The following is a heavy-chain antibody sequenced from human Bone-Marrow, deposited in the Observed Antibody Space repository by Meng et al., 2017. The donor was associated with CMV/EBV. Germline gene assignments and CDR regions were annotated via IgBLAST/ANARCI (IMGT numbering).Heavy chain of an antibody. CDR2: IYSGGSST. Sequence: GGSLRLSCAASGFTFSSYAMSWVRQAPGKGLEWVSVIYSGGSSTYYADSVKGRFTISRDNSKNTLYLQMNSLRAEDTAVYYCVNCGPYGGYVHYWGQGNLVNVAS. CDR3: VNCGPYGGYVHY. D-gene: IGHD5-12*01. V-gene: IGHV3-23*03. J-gene: IGHJ4*02. CDR1: GFTFSSYA.